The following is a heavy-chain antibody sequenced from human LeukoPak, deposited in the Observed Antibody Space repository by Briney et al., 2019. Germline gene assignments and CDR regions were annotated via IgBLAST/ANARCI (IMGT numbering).Heavy chain of an antibody. CDR2: IYHSGST. Sequence: SETLSLTCTVSGYSISSGYYWGWIRQPPGKGLEWIGSIYHSGSTYYNPSLKSRVTIPVDTSKNQFSLKLSSVTAADTAVYYCARVRFGSGSYFSYFDYWGQGTLVTVSS. CDR3: ARVRFGSGSYFSYFDY. CDR1: GYSISSGYY. J-gene: IGHJ4*02. D-gene: IGHD3-10*01. V-gene: IGHV4-38-2*02.